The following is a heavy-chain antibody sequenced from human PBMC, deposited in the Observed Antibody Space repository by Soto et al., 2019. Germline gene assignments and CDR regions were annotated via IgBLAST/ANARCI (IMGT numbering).Heavy chain of an antibody. D-gene: IGHD3-10*01. J-gene: IGHJ3*02. V-gene: IGHV1-69*12. Sequence: QVQLVQSGAEVKKPGSSVKVSCKASGGTFSQFAVSWVRQAPGQGLEWMGGIIPLFGIAKYAPKFEDRVTIIADDSTNTASMDLSGLRSEDTAVYYCAASGSDVLGYDYKDTEGLDIWGQGTLVTVS. CDR3: AASGSDVLGYDYKDTEGLDI. CDR1: GGTFSQFA. CDR2: IIPLFGIA.